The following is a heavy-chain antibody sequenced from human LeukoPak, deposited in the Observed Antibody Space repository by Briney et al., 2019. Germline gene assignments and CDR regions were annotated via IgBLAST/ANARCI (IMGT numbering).Heavy chain of an antibody. CDR2: MNPNSGNT. J-gene: IGHJ4*02. D-gene: IGHD1-26*01. CDR3: ARGSFSGGSYYLAYY. Sequence: ASVKVSCKASGYTFTSYGISWVRQAPGQGLEWMGWMNPNSGNTGYAQKFQGRVTMTRNTSISTAYMELSSLRSEDTAVHYCARGSFSGGSYYLAYYWGQGTLVTVSS. V-gene: IGHV1-8*02. CDR1: GYTFTSYG.